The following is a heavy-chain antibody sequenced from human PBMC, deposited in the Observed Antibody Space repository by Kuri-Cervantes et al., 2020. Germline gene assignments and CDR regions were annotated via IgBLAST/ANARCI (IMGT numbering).Heavy chain of an antibody. CDR1: GFTFSSYS. V-gene: IGHV3-48*01. CDR2: ISSSSSRI. Sequence: LSLTCAASGFTFSSYSIIWVRQAPGKGLKWLSYISSSSSRIYYADSVKGRFTISRDNAKNSLYLQMNSLRGEDTAVYYCARDLVPAARSPVAEAYWGQGTLVTVSS. D-gene: IGHD2-2*01. CDR3: ARDLVPAARSPVAEAY. J-gene: IGHJ4*02.